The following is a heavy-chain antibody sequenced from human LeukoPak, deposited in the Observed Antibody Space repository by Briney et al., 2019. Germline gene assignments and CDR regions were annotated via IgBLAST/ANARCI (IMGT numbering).Heavy chain of an antibody. V-gene: IGHV4-39*07. CDR3: ARVLKRVYFDY. CDR1: GGSISSSIYY. Sequence: SETLSLTCTVSGGSISSSIYYWGWIRQPPGKGLEWIGSIYYSGSTYYNPSLKSRVTISVDTAKNQFSLKLSSVTAADTAVYYCARVLKRVYFDYWGQGTLVTVSS. J-gene: IGHJ4*02. CDR2: IYYSGST.